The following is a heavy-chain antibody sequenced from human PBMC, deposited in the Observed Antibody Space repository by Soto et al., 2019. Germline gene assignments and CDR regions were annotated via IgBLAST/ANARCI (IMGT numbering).Heavy chain of an antibody. D-gene: IGHD3-10*01. Sequence: EVQLVESGGGLVQPGGSLRLSCAASGFTFSDYWMHWVRQPPGKGLMWVSRIDPDGSTSNYADSVKGRFTISRDNAKKKRDRQRDGEGGEDAGVYCWAGGSGGWDYWGQGMLVTVSS. J-gene: IGHJ4*02. V-gene: IGHV3-74*01. CDR2: IDPDGSTS. CDR3: AGGSGGWDY. CDR1: GFTFSDYW.